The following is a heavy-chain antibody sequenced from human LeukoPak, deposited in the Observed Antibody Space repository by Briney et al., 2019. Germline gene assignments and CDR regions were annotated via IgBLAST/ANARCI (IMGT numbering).Heavy chain of an antibody. CDR3: IMQWLVLGAFDY. Sequence: GGSLRLSCAASGFTFSSYAMSWVRQAPGKGLEWVSTISGNGGSTYYADSVKGRFTISRDNSKNTLYLQMNSLRAEDTAVYYCIMQWLVLGAFDYWGQGTLVTVSS. D-gene: IGHD6-19*01. J-gene: IGHJ4*02. V-gene: IGHV3-23*01. CDR1: GFTFSSYA. CDR2: ISGNGGST.